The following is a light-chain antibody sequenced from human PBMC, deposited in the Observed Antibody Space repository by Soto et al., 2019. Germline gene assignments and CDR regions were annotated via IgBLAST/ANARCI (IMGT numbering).Light chain of an antibody. CDR3: SQQADSDNPLV. Sequence: QSALTQPPSASGSPGQSVTISCTGTSSDVGGYNYVSWYQQHPGKAPKVMIYDVNKRPSGVPDRFSGSKTGNTASTTVSGRNPADEAADYCSQQADSDNPLVFGAGTKLTVL. J-gene: IGLJ2*01. CDR1: SSDVGGYNY. CDR2: DVN. V-gene: IGLV2-8*01.